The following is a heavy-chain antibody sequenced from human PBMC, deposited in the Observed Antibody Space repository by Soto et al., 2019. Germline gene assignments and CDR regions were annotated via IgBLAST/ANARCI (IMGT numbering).Heavy chain of an antibody. CDR1: GGTFSSHS. Sequence: SVKVSCKSSGGTFSSHSINWVRQAPGQGLEWMGGIIPIFGPANFAKKFQGRVTITADESTTTAYMELSSLTSEDTAVYYCAAGSFTSTGGRIGYHYNAMDVWGQGTTVTVSS. V-gene: IGHV1-69*13. D-gene: IGHD1-1*01. J-gene: IGHJ6*02. CDR2: IIPIFGPA. CDR3: AAGSFTSTGGRIGYHYNAMDV.